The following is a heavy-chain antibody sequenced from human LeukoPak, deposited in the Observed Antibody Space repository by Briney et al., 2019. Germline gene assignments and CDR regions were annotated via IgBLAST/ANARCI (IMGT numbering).Heavy chain of an antibody. CDR1: GGSISSSNW. CDR2: IYHSGST. D-gene: IGHD2-15*01. V-gene: IGHV4-4*02. J-gene: IGHJ4*02. Sequence: PSGTLSLTCAVSGGSISSSNWWSWVRQPPGEGLEWIGEIYHSGSTNYNPSLKSRVTISVDKSKNQFSLKLSSVTAADTAVYYCATLEGYCSGGSCYSTDYDYWGQGTLVTVSS. CDR3: ATLEGYCSGGSCYSTDYDY.